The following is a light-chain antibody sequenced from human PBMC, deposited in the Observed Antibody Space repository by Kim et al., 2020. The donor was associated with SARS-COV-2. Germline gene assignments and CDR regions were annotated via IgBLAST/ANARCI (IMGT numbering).Light chain of an antibody. Sequence: QSALTQPPSVSGSPGQSVTISCTGTSSDIGSYNRVSWYQQPPGSAPKLIIYEVSDRPSGVPDRFSASKSGNTASLTISGLQAEDEADYYCTSYVSSGTYVFGTGTKVTVL. CDR3: TSYVSSGTYV. V-gene: IGLV2-18*02. J-gene: IGLJ1*01. CDR1: SSDIGSYNR. CDR2: EVS.